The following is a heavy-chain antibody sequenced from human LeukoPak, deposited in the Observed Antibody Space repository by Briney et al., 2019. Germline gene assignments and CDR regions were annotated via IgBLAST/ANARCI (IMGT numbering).Heavy chain of an antibody. CDR2: ICYSGST. J-gene: IGHJ4*02. CDR1: GGSMSSYY. CDR3: ARAPYYYDSSGYSWYYFDY. Sequence: PSETLSLTCTVSGGSMSSYYWSWIRQPPGKGLEWIGYICYSGSTNYNPSLKSRVTISVDTSKNQFSLKLSSVTAADTAVYYCARAPYYYDSSGYSWYYFDYWGQGTLVTVPS. V-gene: IGHV4-59*01. D-gene: IGHD3-22*01.